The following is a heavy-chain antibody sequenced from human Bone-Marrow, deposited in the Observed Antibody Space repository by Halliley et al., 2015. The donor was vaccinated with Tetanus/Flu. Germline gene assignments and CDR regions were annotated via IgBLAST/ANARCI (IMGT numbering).Heavy chain of an antibody. J-gene: IGHJ3*01. CDR3: AKGAESGFDAFDV. V-gene: IGHV3-43D*04. CDR1: DFTFDDYA. Sequence: SLRLSCAASDFTFDDYAMHWVRQAPGKGLEWVSLISWDGGNTYYADSVKGRFAISRDNSRNSLYLQMNSLRDEDTALYYCAKGAESGFDAFDVWGQGTMVTVSS. D-gene: IGHD3-16*01. CDR2: ISWDGGNT.